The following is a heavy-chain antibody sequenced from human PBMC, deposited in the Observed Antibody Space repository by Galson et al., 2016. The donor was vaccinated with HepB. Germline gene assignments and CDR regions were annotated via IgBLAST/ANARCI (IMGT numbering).Heavy chain of an antibody. V-gene: IGHV4-59*08. J-gene: IGHJ6*02. CDR3: ARLCYDFWSVSCAMDV. D-gene: IGHD3-3*01. CDR2: IYYIGST. Sequence: SETLSLTCAVSGGSISSYYWTWIRQPPGKGLEWIGYIYYIGSTNYNPSLKSRVTISVDRSKNQFSLKLRSVTAADTAVYYCARLCYDFWSVSCAMDVWGQGTTVTAS. CDR1: GGSISSYY.